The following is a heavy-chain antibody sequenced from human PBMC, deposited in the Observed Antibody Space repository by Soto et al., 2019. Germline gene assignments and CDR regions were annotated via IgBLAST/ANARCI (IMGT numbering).Heavy chain of an antibody. D-gene: IGHD1-20*01. Sequence: SETLSLTCAVSSGSISSGNWWSWVRQPPGKGLEWIGEIYHSGSTNYNPSLKSRVIISVDKSKNQFSLKLSSVTAADTAVYYCAEYNRGFDYWGQGTLVTVS. CDR1: SGSISSGNW. V-gene: IGHV4-4*02. J-gene: IGHJ4*02. CDR3: AEYNRGFDY. CDR2: IYHSGST.